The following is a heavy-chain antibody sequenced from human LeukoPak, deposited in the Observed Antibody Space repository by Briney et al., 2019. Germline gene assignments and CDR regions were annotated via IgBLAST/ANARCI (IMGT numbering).Heavy chain of an antibody. D-gene: IGHD4-17*01. J-gene: IGHJ6*01. V-gene: IGHV3-33*01. Sequence: PGGSLRLSCAASEFTFNIYDMHWVRQAPGKGLEWVAGIWYDGSNKYYADSVKRRFTISRENSRNTLYLHRNSLRVEDTAVYYCARDPRTTGKSNYGMDVWGQGTTVTVSS. CDR1: EFTFNIYD. CDR2: IWYDGSNK. CDR3: ARDPRTTGKSNYGMDV.